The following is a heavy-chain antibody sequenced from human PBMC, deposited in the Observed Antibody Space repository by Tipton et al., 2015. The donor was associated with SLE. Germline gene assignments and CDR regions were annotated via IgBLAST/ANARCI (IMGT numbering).Heavy chain of an antibody. D-gene: IGHD6-13*01. CDR2: IYASGSI. CDR3: ARSAGYGSNWAHFDY. V-gene: IGHV4-61*02. CDR1: GGSISSGSYY. J-gene: IGHJ4*02. Sequence: LRLSCTVSGGSISSGSYYWSWIRQPAGKGLEWIGRIYASGSIDCNPSLKSRVSISVDTSKNQFSLNLSSVTAADTAVYYCARSAGYGSNWAHFDYWGQGTLVTVSS.